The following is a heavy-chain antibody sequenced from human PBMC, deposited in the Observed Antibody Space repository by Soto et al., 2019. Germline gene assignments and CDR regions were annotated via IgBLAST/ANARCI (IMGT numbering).Heavy chain of an antibody. V-gene: IGHV3-23*01. J-gene: IGHJ5*01. CDR2: ISGSGDTS. D-gene: IGHD2-2*01. CDR1: GFTFSSYS. Sequence: EVQLLESGGGLVQPGGSLRLSCAASGFTFSSYSMTWVRQAPGKGLEWVSVISGSGDTSYYADSVKGRFTISRDNSKNTLLLQLNSLGAEDTAVYYCAKDGRCSITNCHIDSWGQGTLVTVSS. CDR3: AKDGRCSITNCHIDS.